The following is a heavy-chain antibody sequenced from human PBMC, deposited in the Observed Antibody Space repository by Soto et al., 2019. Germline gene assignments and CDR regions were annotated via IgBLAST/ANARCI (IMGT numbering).Heavy chain of an antibody. CDR3: AKRRDGYNRYWYFDL. D-gene: IGHD5-12*01. CDR2: IIPIFGTA. CDR1: GGTFSSYA. Sequence: QVQLVQSGAEVKKPGSSVRVSCKASGGTFSSYAISWVRQAPGQGLEWMGGIIPIFGTANYAQKFQGRVTITADESTSTAYMELSSLRSEDTAVYYCAKRRDGYNRYWYFDLWGRGTLVTVSS. J-gene: IGHJ2*01. V-gene: IGHV1-69*12.